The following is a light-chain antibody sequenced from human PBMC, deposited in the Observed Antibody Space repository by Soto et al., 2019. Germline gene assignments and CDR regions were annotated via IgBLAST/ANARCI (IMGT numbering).Light chain of an antibody. CDR2: GNN. V-gene: IGLV1-40*01. J-gene: IGLJ3*02. CDR1: SSNIGAGYD. CDR3: QSYDYSLSGFWV. Sequence: QSVLTQPPSVSGAPGQGVTISCTGSSSNIGAGYDVHWYQHLPGTAPKLLIYGNNNRPSGVPDRFSGSRSGTSASLAITGLQAEDEADYYCQSYDYSLSGFWVFGGGTKVTV.